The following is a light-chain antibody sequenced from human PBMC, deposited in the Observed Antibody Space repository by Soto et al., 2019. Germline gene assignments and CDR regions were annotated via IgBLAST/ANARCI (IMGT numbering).Light chain of an antibody. J-gene: IGKJ4*01. CDR3: QQSYSTLGLT. CDR1: QSISSY. CDR2: AAS. V-gene: IGKV1-39*01. Sequence: DIQMTQSPSSLSASVGDVVTITCRASQSISSYLNWYQHKPGKAPKLLIYAASSLQSGVPSRFSGSGSGKDFTLTISSLQPEEFATYFCQQSYSTLGLTFGGGTKVDIK.